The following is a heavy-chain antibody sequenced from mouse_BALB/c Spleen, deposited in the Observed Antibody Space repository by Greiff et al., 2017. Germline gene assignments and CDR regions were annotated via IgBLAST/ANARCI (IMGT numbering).Heavy chain of an antibody. CDR3: ARSRQFISSSMDY. D-gene: IGHD1-2*01. CDR2: ISSGSSTI. V-gene: IGHV5-17*02. J-gene: IGHJ4*01. CDR1: GFTFSSFG. Sequence: EVKLVESGGGLVQPGGSRKLSCAASGFTFSSFGMHWVRQAPEKGLEWVAYISSGSSTIYYADTVKGRFTISRDNPKNTLILQMTSLRSEDTAMYYCARSRQFISSSMDYWGQGTSVTVSS.